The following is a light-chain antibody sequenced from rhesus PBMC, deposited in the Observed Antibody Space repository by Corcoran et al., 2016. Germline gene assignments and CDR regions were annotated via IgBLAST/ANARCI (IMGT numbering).Light chain of an antibody. CDR2: YAS. V-gene: IGKV1S14*01. J-gene: IGKJ1*01. CDR3: QQHNSYPRT. Sequence: DIQMTQSPSSLSASVGDTVTITCRASQGISNYLAWYQQKPGKAPKPLIYYASNLESGVPSRFSGSGSGTDFPFPISSLQPEDFAIYYCQQHNSYPRTFGQGTKVEIK. CDR1: QGISNY.